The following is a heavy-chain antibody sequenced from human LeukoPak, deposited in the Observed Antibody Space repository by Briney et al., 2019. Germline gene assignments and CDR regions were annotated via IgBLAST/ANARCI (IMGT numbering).Heavy chain of an antibody. Sequence: PSETLSLTCTVSGGSISSGGYYWSWIRQHPGKGLEWIGYIYYSGRTYYNPSLKSRVTISVDTSKNQFSLELSSVTAADTAVYYCARLSSGLYDAFDIWGQGTMVTVSS. D-gene: IGHD6-19*01. CDR1: GGSISSGGYY. J-gene: IGHJ3*02. V-gene: IGHV4-30-4*08. CDR2: IYYSGRT. CDR3: ARLSSGLYDAFDI.